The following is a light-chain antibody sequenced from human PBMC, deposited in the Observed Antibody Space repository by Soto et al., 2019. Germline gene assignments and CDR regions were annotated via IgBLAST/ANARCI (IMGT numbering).Light chain of an antibody. V-gene: IGLV2-14*01. CDR1: SSDVGGYDY. CDR3: SSYSISTAYL. Sequence: QSALTQPASVSGSPGQSITISCTGTSSDVGGYDYVSWYQLHPGKAPKLMVFEVNNRPSGVPYRFSGSKSGNTASLTISGLQAEDEADYFCSSYSISTAYLFGTGTKV. J-gene: IGLJ1*01. CDR2: EVN.